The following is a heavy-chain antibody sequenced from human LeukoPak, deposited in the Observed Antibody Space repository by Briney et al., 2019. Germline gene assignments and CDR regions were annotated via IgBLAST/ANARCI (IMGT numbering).Heavy chain of an antibody. CDR3: AKDTEEAFDI. J-gene: IGHJ3*02. CDR2: IYSGGST. CDR1: GFTFSSYA. Sequence: GGSLRLSCAASGFTFSSYAMSWVRQAPGKGLEWVSVIYSGGSTHYADSVKGRFTISRDNSKNTLYLQMNSLRAEDTAVYYCAKDTEEAFDIWGQGTMVTVSS. D-gene: IGHD1-14*01. V-gene: IGHV3-23*03.